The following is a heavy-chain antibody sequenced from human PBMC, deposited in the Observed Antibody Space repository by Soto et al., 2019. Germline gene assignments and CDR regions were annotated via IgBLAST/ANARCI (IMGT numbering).Heavy chain of an antibody. CDR1: GYSFTNYL. D-gene: IGHD2-15*01. CDR2: INIGNGNT. Sequence: ASVKVSCKTSGYSFTNYLINWVRQAPGQGLEWMGWINIGNGNTQYSQNFQGRVTITRDTSATTAYMELSSLRSEDTALYYCAREPLCGGKCYLNYFDPWGQGTLVTVSS. J-gene: IGHJ5*02. CDR3: AREPLCGGKCYLNYFDP. V-gene: IGHV1-3*04.